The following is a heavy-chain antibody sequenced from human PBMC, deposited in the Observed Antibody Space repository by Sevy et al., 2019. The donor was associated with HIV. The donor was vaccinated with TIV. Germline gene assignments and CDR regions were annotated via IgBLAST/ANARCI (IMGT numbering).Heavy chain of an antibody. CDR3: AKNPVWDDGSSPIDY. Sequence: GGSLRLPCAASGFTFRSNTMNWVRQAPGKGLEWVSSISSRSSYIYYTDSVKGRFITSRDDAKNSLYLDMHSLRVEDTAVYYCAKNPVWDDGSSPIDYWGQETLVTVSS. D-gene: IGHD1-1*01. CDR1: GFTFRSNT. CDR2: ISSRSSYI. J-gene: IGHJ4*02. V-gene: IGHV3-21*01.